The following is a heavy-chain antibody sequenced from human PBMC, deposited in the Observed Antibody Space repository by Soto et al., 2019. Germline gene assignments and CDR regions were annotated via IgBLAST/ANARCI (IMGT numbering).Heavy chain of an antibody. CDR1: GFSLSTSGVG. Sequence: QITLKESGPTLVKVTQTLTLTCTFSGFSLSTSGVGVAWSRQPPGKALEWLALIYWDDDNRYSPSLKSRLTIPKDTSKNQVFLTMTIMDPFDPATSYCAPPLFRRTTYFSWSVGWRQGTTFTVSS. J-gene: IGHJ6*01. CDR3: APPLFRRTTYFSWSVG. CDR2: IYWDDDN. D-gene: IGHD3-10*01. V-gene: IGHV2-5*02.